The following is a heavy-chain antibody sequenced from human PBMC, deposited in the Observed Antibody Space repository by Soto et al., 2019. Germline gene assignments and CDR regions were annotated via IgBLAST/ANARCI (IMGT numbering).Heavy chain of an antibody. D-gene: IGHD6-19*01. CDR3: ARQEGYTSGCQGY. J-gene: IGHJ4*02. V-gene: IGHV4-39*01. CDR2: IYYSGRT. CDR1: GGSISSSDYY. Sequence: WETLSLTCSVSGGSISSSDYYWGWIRQPSGEGLEWIGSIYYSGRTNYNPSLKSRVTISLDTSKNQFSLKLSSVTAADTAVYYCARQEGYTSGCQGYWGQGTLVTVSS.